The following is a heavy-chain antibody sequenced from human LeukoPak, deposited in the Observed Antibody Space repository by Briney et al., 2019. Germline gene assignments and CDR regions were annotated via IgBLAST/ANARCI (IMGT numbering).Heavy chain of an antibody. Sequence: GGSLRLSCAASGFIFTNYFTSWVRQAPGKGLEWVASIKHDGSEKYYVDSVRGRFTISRDNTMNSLYLQMSSLRAEDTAVYYCATDRGWRTSGYYLYYFEYWGQGTLVTYSS. CDR2: IKHDGSEK. J-gene: IGHJ4*02. V-gene: IGHV3-7*01. CDR1: GFIFTNYF. D-gene: IGHD3-3*01. CDR3: ATDRGWRTSGYYLYYFEY.